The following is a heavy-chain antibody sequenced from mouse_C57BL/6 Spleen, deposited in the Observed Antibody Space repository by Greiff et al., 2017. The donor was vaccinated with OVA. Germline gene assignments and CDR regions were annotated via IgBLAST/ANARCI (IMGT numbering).Heavy chain of an antibody. CDR1: GYTFTGYW. J-gene: IGHJ2*01. Sequence: VQLQQSGAELMKPGASVKLSCKATGYTFTGYWIEWVKQRPGHGLEWIGEILPGSGSTNYNEKVRGKATFTADTSSNTAYMQLSSLTTEYSAIYYCARRGGYYEDSSFDYWGQGTTLTVSS. CDR2: ILPGSGST. V-gene: IGHV1-9*01. D-gene: IGHD2-3*01. CDR3: ARRGGYYEDSSFDY.